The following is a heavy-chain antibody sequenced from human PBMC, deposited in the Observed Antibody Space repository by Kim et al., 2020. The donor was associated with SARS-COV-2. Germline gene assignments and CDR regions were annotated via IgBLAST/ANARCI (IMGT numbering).Heavy chain of an antibody. CDR2: ST. V-gene: IGHV3-23*01. J-gene: IGHJ5*02. CDR3: AKDRTKGADP. Sequence: STYYAYTVKGRFTSSRDNSKNSLYLQMNSLRAEDTAVYYCAKDRTKGADPWGQGTLVTVSS.